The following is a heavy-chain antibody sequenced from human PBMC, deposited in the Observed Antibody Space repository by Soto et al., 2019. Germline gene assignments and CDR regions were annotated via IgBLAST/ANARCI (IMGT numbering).Heavy chain of an antibody. Sequence: QVQLQESGPGLVKPSQTLSLTCTVSGGSISSGGYYWSWIRQHPGKGLEWIGDLYYSGSTYYNPSLKSRVTISVDTSKNQFYLKLSSVTAADTVVYYCASGTEVSPSWDVWGQGTTVTVSS. V-gene: IGHV4-31*03. CDR1: GGSISSGGYY. D-gene: IGHD1-26*01. CDR3: ASGTEVSPSWDV. CDR2: LYYSGST. J-gene: IGHJ6*02.